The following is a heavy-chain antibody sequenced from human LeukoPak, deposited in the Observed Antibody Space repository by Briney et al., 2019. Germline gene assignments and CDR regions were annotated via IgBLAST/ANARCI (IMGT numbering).Heavy chain of an antibody. CDR2: MYHSGST. Sequence: SETLSLTCAVSGYSISSGYYWGWIRPSPGKGLKWIGSMYHSGSTYYNPSLKSRVTISVDTSKNRFSLKLSSVTAADTAVYYCARVEAAGPYYYMDVWGKGTTVTVSS. CDR3: ARVEAAGPYYYMDV. CDR1: GYSISSGYY. D-gene: IGHD6-13*01. J-gene: IGHJ6*03. V-gene: IGHV4-38-2*01.